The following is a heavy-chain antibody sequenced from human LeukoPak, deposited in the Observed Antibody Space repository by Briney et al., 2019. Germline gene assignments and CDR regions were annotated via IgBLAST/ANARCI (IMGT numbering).Heavy chain of an antibody. Sequence: GASVKVSCKASEGTFSSYAISWVRQAPGQGLEWMGGIIPIFGTANYAQKFQGRVTITADKSTSTAYMELSSLRSEDTAVYYCARDSGLRYFDWLLPHFDYWGQGTLVTVSS. D-gene: IGHD3-9*01. CDR3: ARDSGLRYFDWLLPHFDY. V-gene: IGHV1-69*06. CDR1: EGTFSSYA. J-gene: IGHJ4*02. CDR2: IIPIFGTA.